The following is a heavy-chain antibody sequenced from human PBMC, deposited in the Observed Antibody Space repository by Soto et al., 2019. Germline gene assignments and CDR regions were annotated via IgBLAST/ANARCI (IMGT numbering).Heavy chain of an antibody. J-gene: IGHJ6*03. V-gene: IGHV3-7*01. Sequence: GGSLRLSCAASGFTFSSYWMSWVRQAPGKGLEWVANIKQDGSEKYYVDSVKGRFTISRDNAKNSLYLQMNSLRAEDTAVYYCAREPLDYDFWTLYYMDVWGKGTTVTVSS. D-gene: IGHD3-3*01. CDR3: AREPLDYDFWTLYYMDV. CDR2: IKQDGSEK. CDR1: GFTFSSYW.